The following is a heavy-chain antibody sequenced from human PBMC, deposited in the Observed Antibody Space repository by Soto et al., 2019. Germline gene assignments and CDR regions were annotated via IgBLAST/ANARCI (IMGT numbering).Heavy chain of an antibody. J-gene: IGHJ4*02. CDR3: ARRQPRTVDY. D-gene: IGHD2-2*01. CDR1: GISIGSSAYY. V-gene: IGHV4-39*01. CDR2: IDHSGTT. Sequence: QPQLQESGPGLAQPSETLSLTCTVSGISIGSSAYYWGWARQPPGQGLEWIGNIDHSGTTNYNPSLKSRVTISIDTSKNQFSLKLSSMTAADTAMYFCARRQPRTVDYWGQGMLVTVSS.